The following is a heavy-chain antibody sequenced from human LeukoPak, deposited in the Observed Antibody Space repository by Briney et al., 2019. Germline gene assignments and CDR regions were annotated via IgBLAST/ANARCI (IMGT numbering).Heavy chain of an antibody. V-gene: IGHV3-30*04. CDR1: GFTFSSYA. CDR3: ARDWSSGWYLGNWFDP. CDR2: ISYDGSNK. J-gene: IGHJ5*02. Sequence: GGSLRLSCAASGFTFSSYAMHWVRQAPGKGLEWVAVISYDGSNKYYADSVKGRFTISRDNSKNTLYLQMNSLRAEDTAVYYCARDWSSGWYLGNWFDPWGQGTLVTVSS. D-gene: IGHD6-19*01.